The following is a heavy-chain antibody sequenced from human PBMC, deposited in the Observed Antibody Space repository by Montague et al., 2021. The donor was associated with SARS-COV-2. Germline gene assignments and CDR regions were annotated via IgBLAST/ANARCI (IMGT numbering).Heavy chain of an antibody. V-gene: IGHV4-34*01. Sequence: SETLSLTCAVYGGSFSGYYWSWIRQPPGKGLEWIGEINHSGSTNYNPSLKSRVTISVDTSKNQFSLKLSSVAAADTAVYYCANYCSSTNCGGYWGQGTLVTVSS. CDR2: INHSGST. CDR3: ANYCSSTNCGGY. D-gene: IGHD2-2*01. CDR1: GGSFSGYY. J-gene: IGHJ4*02.